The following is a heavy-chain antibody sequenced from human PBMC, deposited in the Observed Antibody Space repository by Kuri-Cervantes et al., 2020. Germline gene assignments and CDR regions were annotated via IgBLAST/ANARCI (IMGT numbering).Heavy chain of an antibody. CDR1: GGTFSSYA. CDR3: ASIARAETCSSTSCPFDY. D-gene: IGHD2-2*01. CDR2: INAGNGYT. Sequence: SVKVSCKASGGTFSSYAISWVRQAPGQGLEWMGWINAGNGYTKYSQKFQGRVTITADESASTAYMELSSLRSEDTAVYYCASIARAETCSSTSCPFDYWGQGTLVTVSS. V-gene: IGHV1-69*13. J-gene: IGHJ4*02.